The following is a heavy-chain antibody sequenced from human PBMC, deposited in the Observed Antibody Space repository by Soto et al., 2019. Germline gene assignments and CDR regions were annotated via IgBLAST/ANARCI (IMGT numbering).Heavy chain of an antibody. CDR2: ISAYNGNT. CDR3: ARVGTDYDFWSGYYTDYYYYYMDV. V-gene: IGHV1-18*01. CDR1: GYTFTSYG. J-gene: IGHJ6*03. Sequence: ASVKVSCKASGYTFTSYGISWVRQAPGQGLEWMGWISAYNGNTNYAQKLQGRVTMTTDTSTSTAYMGLRSLRSDDTAVYYCARVGTDYDFWSGYYTDYYYYYMDVWGKGTTVTVSS. D-gene: IGHD3-3*01.